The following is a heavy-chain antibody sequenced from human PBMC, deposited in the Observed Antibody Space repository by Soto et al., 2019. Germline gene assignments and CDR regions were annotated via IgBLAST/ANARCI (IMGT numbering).Heavy chain of an antibody. Sequence: EVKVIESGGDLIEPRGSLRLSCAASGFKVGSSYVTWVRQAPGEGLEWVSVIVSGGSTHYADSVTGRFTVSRDVSNNTVYLHMSSLRAEDTAVYFCATDSRNVGIGYFDSWGLGTLVTVSS. CDR3: ATDSRNVGIGYFDS. D-gene: IGHD1-26*01. CDR2: IVSGGST. V-gene: IGHV3-53*01. J-gene: IGHJ4*02. CDR1: GFKVGSSY.